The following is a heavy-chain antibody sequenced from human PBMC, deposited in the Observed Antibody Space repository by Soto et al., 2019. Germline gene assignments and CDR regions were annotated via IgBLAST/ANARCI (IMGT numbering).Heavy chain of an antibody. J-gene: IGHJ4*02. CDR1: GFTFSNYA. Sequence: EVQLLESGGGLVQPGRSLRLSCAASGFTFSNYAMSWVRQAPGQGLDWVSAISGSGGTTYYADSVKGRFTISRDNSKNSLFLPMNSLRAEDAAVYYCAKFFVETGSNTGWPWYFPYWGQGTLVTVSS. CDR3: AKFFVETGSNTGWPWYFPY. CDR2: ISGSGGTT. V-gene: IGHV3-23*01. D-gene: IGHD6-19*01.